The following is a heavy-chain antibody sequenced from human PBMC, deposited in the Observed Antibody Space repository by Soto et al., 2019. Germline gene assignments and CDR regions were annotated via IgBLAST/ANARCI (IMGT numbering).Heavy chain of an antibody. CDR3: ATSNWFDP. J-gene: IGHJ5*02. CDR2: IYYSGST. CDR1: GGSISSRGYY. Sequence: QLQLQESGPGLVKPSETLSLTCTVSGGSISSRGYYWGWIRQPPGKGLEWIGTIYYSGSTYYNPASTSRVPLSVDTPKHQFSLKLSSATAADPAVYHCATSNWFDPWGQGTLVTVSS. V-gene: IGHV4-39*01.